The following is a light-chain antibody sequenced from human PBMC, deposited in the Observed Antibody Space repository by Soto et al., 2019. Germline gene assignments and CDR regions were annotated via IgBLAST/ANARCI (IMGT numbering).Light chain of an antibody. Sequence: QSVVTQPACVSWSPGQSITISCTGTSSDVGSYNLVSWYQQHPGKAPKLMIYEGSKRPSGVSNRFSGSKSGNTASLTISGLQAEDEADYYCCSYAGSSTYVFGTGTKVTVL. CDR2: EGS. J-gene: IGLJ1*01. V-gene: IGLV2-23*01. CDR3: CSYAGSSTYV. CDR1: SSDVGSYNL.